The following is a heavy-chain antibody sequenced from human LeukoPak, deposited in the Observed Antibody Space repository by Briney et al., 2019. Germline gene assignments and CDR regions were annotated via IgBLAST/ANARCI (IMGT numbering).Heavy chain of an antibody. V-gene: IGHV4-31*11. J-gene: IGHJ4*02. D-gene: IGHD3-10*01. CDR2: IYYSGST. CDR1: GGSFSGYY. CDR3: ARVSLVRGLFIFDY. Sequence: SETLSLTCAVYGGSFSGYYWSWIRQHPGKGLXXXXYIYYSGSTYXXXXXXXXXXISVDTSKNQFSLKLSSVTAADTAVYYCARVSLVRGLFIFDYWGQGTLVTVSS.